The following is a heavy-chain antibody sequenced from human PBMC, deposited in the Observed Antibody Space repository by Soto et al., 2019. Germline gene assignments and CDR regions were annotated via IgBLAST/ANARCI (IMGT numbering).Heavy chain of an antibody. J-gene: IGHJ4*02. CDR2: INGYNGNT. D-gene: IGHD1-1*01. Sequence: QVQLVQSGAEVKKPGASVKVSCKASGYSFTNYGFSWVRQAPGQGLEWMGGINGYNGNTNYAPKLQGRFTMTTDTSTRTAYMELGSLTSDDTAVYFCAASTATSSLWGQGTLVTVSS. CDR1: GYSFTNYG. V-gene: IGHV1-18*01. CDR3: AASTATSSL.